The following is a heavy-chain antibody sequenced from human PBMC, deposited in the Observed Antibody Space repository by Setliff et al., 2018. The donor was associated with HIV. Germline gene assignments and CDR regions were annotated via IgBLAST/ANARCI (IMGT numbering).Heavy chain of an antibody. CDR1: GGSISGYY. Sequence: SETLSLTCTGSGGSISGYYWAWIRQSAGKGLEWIGRMHSPGRITNYDPSLDFNPYLKSRLTLSIDTSKNQFSLKLTSVTAADTAVYYCATSPAGEILGSRPFYFDYWGQGTLVTVSS. V-gene: IGHV4-4*07. J-gene: IGHJ4*02. CDR2: MHSPGRIT. CDR3: ATSPAGEILGSRPFYFDY. D-gene: IGHD3-10*01.